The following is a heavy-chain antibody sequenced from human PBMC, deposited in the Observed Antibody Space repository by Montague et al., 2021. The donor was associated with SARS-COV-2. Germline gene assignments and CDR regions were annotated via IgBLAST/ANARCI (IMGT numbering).Heavy chain of an antibody. D-gene: IGHD3-22*01. V-gene: IGHV4-34*01. J-gene: IGHJ4*02. CDR1: GGSFSGYY. Sequence: SETLSLTCAVYGGSFSGYYWSWIRQPPGKGLEWIGEINHSGSTKYNPSLKSRVTISVDTSKNQFSLKLSSVTAADTAVYYCASGTKRVFTYEYDSSGYGIDYWGQGTLVTVSS. CDR3: ASGTKRVFTYEYDSSGYGIDY. CDR2: INHSGST.